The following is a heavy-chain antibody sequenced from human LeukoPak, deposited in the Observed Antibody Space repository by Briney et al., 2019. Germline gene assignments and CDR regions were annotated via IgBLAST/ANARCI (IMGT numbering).Heavy chain of an antibody. V-gene: IGHV3-30-3*01. CDR2: ISYDGSNK. Sequence: GGSLRLSCAASGLTFSSYAMHWVRQAPGKGLEWVAVISYDGSNKYYADAVKGRFTISRDNSKDTLYLQMNSLKAEDTAVYYCAKDAFSYNGVYDAFDIWGQGTMVTVSS. J-gene: IGHJ3*02. CDR3: AKDAFSYNGVYDAFDI. D-gene: IGHD3-3*01. CDR1: GLTFSSYA.